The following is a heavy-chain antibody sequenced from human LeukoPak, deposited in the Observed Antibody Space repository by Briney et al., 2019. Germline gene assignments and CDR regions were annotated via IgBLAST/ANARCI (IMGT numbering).Heavy chain of an antibody. CDR2: IYSGGST. D-gene: IGHD6-19*01. CDR1: GFTVSSNY. CDR3: ANLHSSGWYYFDY. J-gene: IGHJ4*02. V-gene: IGHV3-53*01. Sequence: PGGSLRLSCAASGFTVSSNYMSWVRQAPGKGLEWVSVIYSGGSTYYADSVKGRFTISRDNSKNTLYLQMNSLRAEDTAVYYCANLHSSGWYYFDYWGQGTLVTVSS.